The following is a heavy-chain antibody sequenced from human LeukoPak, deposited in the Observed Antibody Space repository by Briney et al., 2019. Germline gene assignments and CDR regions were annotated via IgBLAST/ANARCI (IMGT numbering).Heavy chain of an antibody. CDR3: ARMGSGNYRFDS. Sequence: SGPALVKPTQTLTLTCTFSGFSLSTSGMSVSWIRQPPGKALEWLARIDWDDDKYYSTSVKTRLTLSKDTSKNQVVLTMTNMDPVDTATYYCARMGSGNYRFDSWGQGALVTVSS. CDR2: IDWDDDK. CDR1: GFSLSTSGMS. V-gene: IGHV2-70*11. D-gene: IGHD1-26*01. J-gene: IGHJ4*02.